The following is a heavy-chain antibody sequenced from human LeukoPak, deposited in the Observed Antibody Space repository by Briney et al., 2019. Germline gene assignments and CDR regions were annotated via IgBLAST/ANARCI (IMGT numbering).Heavy chain of an antibody. CDR2: INPSGGST. CDR1: GYTFTSYY. D-gene: IGHD3-22*01. CDR3: ARPSVRFHDSSGYPNWFDP. Sequence: RASVKVSCKASGYTFTSYYMHWVRQAPGQGLKWMGLINPSGGSTSYAQKFQGRVTMTRDTSTSTVYMELSSLRSEDTAVYYCARPSVRFHDSSGYPNWFDPWGQGTLVTVSS. V-gene: IGHV1-46*01. J-gene: IGHJ5*02.